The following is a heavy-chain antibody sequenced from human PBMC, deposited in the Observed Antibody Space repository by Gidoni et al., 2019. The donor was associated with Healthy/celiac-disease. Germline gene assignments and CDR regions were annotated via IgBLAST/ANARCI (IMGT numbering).Heavy chain of an antibody. CDR3: ASAERDTAMGEPDY. J-gene: IGHJ4*02. D-gene: IGHD5-18*01. CDR1: GFTFSSYA. Sequence: QVQLVESGGGVVQPGRSLRLSCAASGFTFSSYAMHWVRQAPGKGLEWVAVISYDGSNKYYADSVKGRFTISRDNSKNTLYLQMNSLRAEDTAVYYCASAERDTAMGEPDYWGQGTLVTVSS. V-gene: IGHV3-30-3*01. CDR2: ISYDGSNK.